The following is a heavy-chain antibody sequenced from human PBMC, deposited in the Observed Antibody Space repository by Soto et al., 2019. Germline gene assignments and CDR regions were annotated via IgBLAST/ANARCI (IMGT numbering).Heavy chain of an antibody. D-gene: IGHD4-4*01. CDR1: GFTFSSYD. CDR3: ARGDYSNYGVYYYYYMDV. J-gene: IGHJ6*03. CDR2: IGTAGDT. Sequence: GFTFSSYDMHWVRQATGKGLEWVSAIGTAGDTYYPGSVKGRFTISRENAKNSLYLQMNSLRAGDTAVYYCARGDYSNYGVYYYYYMDVWGKGTTVTVSS. V-gene: IGHV3-13*01.